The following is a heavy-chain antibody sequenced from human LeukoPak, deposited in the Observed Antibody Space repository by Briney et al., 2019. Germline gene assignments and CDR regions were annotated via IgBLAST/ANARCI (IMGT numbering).Heavy chain of an antibody. Sequence: GGSLRLSCTASGFTVSSNYMSWVRQAPGKGLEWVSVIYSGGSTYYADSVKGRFTISRDNSKNTLYLQMNSLRAEDTAVYHCASPGSIAVADYYYGMDVWGQGTTVTVSS. J-gene: IGHJ6*02. CDR2: IYSGGST. CDR3: ASPGSIAVADYYYGMDV. CDR1: GFTVSSNY. D-gene: IGHD6-19*01. V-gene: IGHV3-53*01.